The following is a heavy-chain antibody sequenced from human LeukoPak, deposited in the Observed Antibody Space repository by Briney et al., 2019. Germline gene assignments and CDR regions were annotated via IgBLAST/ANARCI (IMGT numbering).Heavy chain of an antibody. CDR3: ARYYGGLYYYYYYYMDV. D-gene: IGHD4-23*01. V-gene: IGHV4-61*02. Sequence: KSSQTLSLTCTVSGGSISSGSYYWSWIRQPAGKGLEWIGRIYTSGSTNYNPSLKSRVTISVDTSKNQFSLKLSSVTAADTAVYYYARYYGGLYYYYYYYMDVWGKGTTVTISS. CDR2: IYTSGST. CDR1: GGSISSGSYY. J-gene: IGHJ6*03.